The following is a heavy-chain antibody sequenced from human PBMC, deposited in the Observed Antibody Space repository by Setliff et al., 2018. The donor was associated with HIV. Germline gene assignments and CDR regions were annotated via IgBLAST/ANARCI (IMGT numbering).Heavy chain of an antibody. J-gene: IGHJ4*02. Sequence: SETLSLTCAVSNYSISSGYYWGWIRQSPGKGLEWIGSMYHSGSTYYNPSLKSRVTISVDTSKNQFSLKLSSVTAADTAVYYCARHMLYDSSGYTHAYFDYWGQGTLVTVSS. CDR2: MYHSGST. D-gene: IGHD3-22*01. CDR1: NYSISSGYY. V-gene: IGHV4-38-2*01. CDR3: ARHMLYDSSGYTHAYFDY.